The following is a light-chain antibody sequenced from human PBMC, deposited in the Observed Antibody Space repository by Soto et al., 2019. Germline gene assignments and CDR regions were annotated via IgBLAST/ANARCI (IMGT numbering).Light chain of an antibody. V-gene: IGKV1-39*01. CDR1: QSISSY. CDR3: QQSSSTPQT. Sequence: DIQMTQSPSSLSASVGDRVTITCRASQSISSYLHWYQQKPGKAPKLRINVASTLQSGVPSRFSGSGSGTDFTLAITSLQPEDFATYYCQQSSSTPQTFGGGTRVEIK. CDR2: VAS. J-gene: IGKJ4*01.